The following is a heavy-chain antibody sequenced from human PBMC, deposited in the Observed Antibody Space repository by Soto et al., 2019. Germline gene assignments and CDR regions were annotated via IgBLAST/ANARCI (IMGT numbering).Heavy chain of an antibody. CDR2: IYYSGST. D-gene: IGHD6-19*01. V-gene: IGHV4-39*01. Sequence: SETLSLTCTVSGGSISSSSYYWGWIRQPPGKGLEWIGSIYYSGSTYYNPSLKSRVTISVDTSKNQFSLKLSSVTAADTAVYYCARLLPPTYSSGWPPFDYWGQGTLVTVSS. CDR3: ARLLPPTYSSGWPPFDY. CDR1: GGSISSSSYY. J-gene: IGHJ4*02.